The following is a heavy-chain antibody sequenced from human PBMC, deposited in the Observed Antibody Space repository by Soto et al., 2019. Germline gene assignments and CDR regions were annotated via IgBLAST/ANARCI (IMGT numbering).Heavy chain of an antibody. CDR1: GFTFSSYG. J-gene: IGHJ4*02. V-gene: IGHV3-30*18. Sequence: GGSLRLSCAASGFTFSSYGMHWVRQAPGKGLEWVAVISYDGSNKYYADSVKGRFTISRDNSKNTLYLQMNSLRAEDTAVYYCAKEIGDILTGYTYYFDYWGQGTLVTVSS. CDR2: ISYDGSNK. CDR3: AKEIGDILTGYTYYFDY. D-gene: IGHD3-9*01.